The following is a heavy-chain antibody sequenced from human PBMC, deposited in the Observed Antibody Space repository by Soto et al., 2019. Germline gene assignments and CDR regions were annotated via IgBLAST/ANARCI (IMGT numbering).Heavy chain of an antibody. J-gene: IGHJ3*02. CDR3: ARVYGGNPDVNAFDI. D-gene: IGHD4-17*01. V-gene: IGHV4-34*01. CDR2: INHSGST. CDR1: GGSFSGYY. Sequence: QVQLQQWGAGLLKPSETLSLTCAVYGGSFSGYYWSWIRQPPGKGLEWIGEINHSGSTNYNPSLKSRVTISVDTSKNQFSLKLSSVTAADTAVYYCARVYGGNPDVNAFDIWGQGTMVTVSS.